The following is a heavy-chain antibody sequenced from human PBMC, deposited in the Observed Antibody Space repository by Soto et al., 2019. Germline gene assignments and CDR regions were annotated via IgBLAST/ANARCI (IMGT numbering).Heavy chain of an antibody. CDR1: GFTFSSYG. D-gene: IGHD3-10*01. Sequence: RLSCAASGFTFSSYGMHWVRQAPGKGLEWVSAISSSSSNIYYADSVKGRFTISRDNAKNSLYLQMNSLRAEDTAVYYCARDWGEGAGYWGQGTLVTVSS. CDR3: ARDWGEGAGY. V-gene: IGHV3-21*01. J-gene: IGHJ4*02. CDR2: ISSSSSNI.